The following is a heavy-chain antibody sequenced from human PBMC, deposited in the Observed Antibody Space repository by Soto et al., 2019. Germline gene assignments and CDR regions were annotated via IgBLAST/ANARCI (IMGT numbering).Heavy chain of an antibody. CDR3: ARSQGGSSSLDIYYYYYYGMDV. CDR1: GGTFSTYA. Sequence: QVQLVQSGAEVKKPGSSVKFSCKAPGGTFSTYAISWVRQAPGQGLEWMGGVIPIFGTPKYAQKFQGRVRITADESTSTGYMELRSLRSEDTAVYYCARSQGGSSSLDIYYYYYYGMDVWGQGNTVTVSS. D-gene: IGHD2-15*01. V-gene: IGHV1-69*01. CDR2: VIPIFGTP. J-gene: IGHJ6*02.